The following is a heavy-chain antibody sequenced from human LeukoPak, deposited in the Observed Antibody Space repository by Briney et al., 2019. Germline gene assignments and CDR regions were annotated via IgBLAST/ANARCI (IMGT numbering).Heavy chain of an antibody. CDR1: GFTFSSYA. J-gene: IGHJ5*02. CDR2: ISYDGSNK. D-gene: IGHD3-10*01. CDR3: AREAGSQLLWFGELSNRNWFDP. V-gene: IGHV3-30-3*01. Sequence: GRSLRLSCAASGFTFSSYAMHWVRQAPGKGLEWVAVISYDGSNKYYADSVKGRFTISRDNSKNTLYLQMNSLRAEDTAVYYCAREAGSQLLWFGELSNRNWFDPWGQGTLVTVSS.